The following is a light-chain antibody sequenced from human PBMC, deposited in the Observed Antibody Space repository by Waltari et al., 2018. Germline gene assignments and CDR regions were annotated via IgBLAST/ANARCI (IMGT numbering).Light chain of an antibody. CDR1: SGDIGGYDY. CDR2: EVT. J-gene: IGLJ2*01. V-gene: IGLV2-8*01. Sequence: QSALTQPPSASGSPGRSATISCTGTSGDIGGYDYVSWYQQHPGKAPKLMIYEVTKRPSGVPDRFSGSKSGNTASLTVSGLQAEDEADYYCSSYGGNNNLIFGGGTRLTVL. CDR3: SSYGGNNNLI.